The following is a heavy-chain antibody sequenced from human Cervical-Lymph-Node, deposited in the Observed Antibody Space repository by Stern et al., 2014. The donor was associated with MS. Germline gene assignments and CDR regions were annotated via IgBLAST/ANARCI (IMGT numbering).Heavy chain of an antibody. V-gene: IGHV2-70*01. D-gene: IGHD6-25*01. CDR3: ARVLAAGAFYYFGMDV. CDR1: EFSLTTTGMC. CDR2: LDWDDDK. J-gene: IGHJ6*02. Sequence: ESGPALVRPTQTLTLTCTFSEFSLTTTGMCVSWISQPPGQSLEGLGILDWDDDKYCNTSLKTRLSISSDTSKNQVVLTLTDVAPVDSATYYCARVLAAGAFYYFGMDVWGQGTTVTVSS.